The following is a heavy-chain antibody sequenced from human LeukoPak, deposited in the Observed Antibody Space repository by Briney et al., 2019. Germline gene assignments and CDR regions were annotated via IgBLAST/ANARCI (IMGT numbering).Heavy chain of an antibody. V-gene: IGHV4-4*07. CDR1: GGSISSYY. J-gene: IGHJ5*02. D-gene: IGHD6-19*01. Sequence: ASETLSLTCTVSGGSISSYYWSWIRQPAGKGLEWIGRIYTSGSTNYNPSLKSRVTMSVDTSKNQFSLKLSSVTAADTAVYYCASDLLAVAGNNWFDPWGQGTLVTVSS. CDR3: ASDLLAVAGNNWFDP. CDR2: IYTSGST.